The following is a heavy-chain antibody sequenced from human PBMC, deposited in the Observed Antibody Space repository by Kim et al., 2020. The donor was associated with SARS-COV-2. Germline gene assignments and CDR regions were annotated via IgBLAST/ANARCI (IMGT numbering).Heavy chain of an antibody. CDR3: ARGNYCSGGSCYMGY. J-gene: IGHJ4*02. D-gene: IGHD2-15*01. Sequence: PSLKSRVTISVDTSKNQFSLKLSSVTAADTAVYYCARGNYCSGGSCYMGYWGQGTLVTVSS. V-gene: IGHV4-34*01.